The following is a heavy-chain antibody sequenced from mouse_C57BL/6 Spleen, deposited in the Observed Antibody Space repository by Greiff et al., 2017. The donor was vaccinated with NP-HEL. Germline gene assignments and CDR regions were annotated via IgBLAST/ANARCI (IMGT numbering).Heavy chain of an antibody. V-gene: IGHV3-6*01. CDR3: AGIHYYGSSYGYFDV. CDR1: GYSITSGYY. J-gene: IGHJ1*03. Sequence: EVKVEESGPGLVKPSQSLSLTCSVTGYSITSGYYWNWIRQFPGNKLEWMGYISYDGSNNYNPSLKNRISITRDTSKNQFFLKLNSVTTEDTATYYCAGIHYYGSSYGYFDVWGTGTTVTVSS. CDR2: ISYDGSN. D-gene: IGHD1-1*01.